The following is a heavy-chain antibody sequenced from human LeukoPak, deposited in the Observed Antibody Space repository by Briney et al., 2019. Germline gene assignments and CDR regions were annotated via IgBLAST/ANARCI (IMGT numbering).Heavy chain of an antibody. CDR2: INPNNGGT. CDR3: TRDHCSFVNCYEDYYYGMDV. V-gene: IGHV1-2*02. Sequence: ASVKVSCKASGSTFTDYYMHWVRQAPGRGLEWMGWINPNNGGTTYAQNFQGRVTMTRDTSISTAYMELSRLGSDDSAIYYCTRDHCSFVNCYEDYYYGMDVWGQGTTVTVSS. CDR1: GSTFTDYY. J-gene: IGHJ6*02. D-gene: IGHD2-2*01.